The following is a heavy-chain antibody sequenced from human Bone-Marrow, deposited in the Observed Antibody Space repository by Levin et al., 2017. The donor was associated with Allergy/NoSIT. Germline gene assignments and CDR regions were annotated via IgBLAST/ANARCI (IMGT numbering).Heavy chain of an antibody. CDR2: ISYDGSNK. V-gene: IGHV3-30-3*01. D-gene: IGHD3/OR15-3a*01. CDR3: ARGAGLVIIVLVYFDY. CDR1: GFTFSSYA. J-gene: IGHJ4*02. Sequence: CAASGFTFSSYAMHWVRQAPGKGLEWVAVISYDGSNKYYADSVKGRFTISRDNSKNTLYLQMNSLRAEDTAVYYCARGAGLVIIVLVYFDYWGQGTLVTVSS.